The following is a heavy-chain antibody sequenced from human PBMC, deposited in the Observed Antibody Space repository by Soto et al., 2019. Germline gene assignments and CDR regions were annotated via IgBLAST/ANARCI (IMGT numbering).Heavy chain of an antibody. V-gene: IGHV3-33*01. CDR2: IWYDGSNK. J-gene: IGHJ3*02. CDR3: AREVHRAFYM. D-gene: IGHD1-1*01. CDR1: GFTFSSND. Sequence: QVQLVESGGGVVQPGRSLRLSCAASGFTFSSNDMHWVRQAPGKGLGWVALIWYDGSNKYYADSVKGRFTISRDNSKNPLYLQINSLGAEDTAVCYCAREVHRAFYMWGQGTMVPVSS.